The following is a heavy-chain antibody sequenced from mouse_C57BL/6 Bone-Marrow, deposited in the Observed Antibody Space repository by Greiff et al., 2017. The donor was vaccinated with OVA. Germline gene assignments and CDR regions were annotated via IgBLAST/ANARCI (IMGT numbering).Heavy chain of an antibody. J-gene: IGHJ1*03. CDR1: GYTFTDYY. CDR3: ANGSSPWYFDV. V-gene: IGHV1-26*01. D-gene: IGHD1-1*01. Sequence: EVQLQQSGPELVKPGASVKISCKASGYTFTDYYMNWVKQSHGKSLEWIGDINPNNGGTSYNQKFKGKATLTVDKSSSTAYMELRSLTSEDSAVYYCANGSSPWYFDVWGTGTTVTVSS. CDR2: INPNNGGT.